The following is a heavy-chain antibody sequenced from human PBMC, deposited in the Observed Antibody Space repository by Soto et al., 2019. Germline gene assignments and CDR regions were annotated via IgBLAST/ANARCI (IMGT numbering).Heavy chain of an antibody. CDR1: GFTFSSYS. D-gene: IGHD3-3*01. Sequence: GGSLRLSCAASGFTFSSYSMNWVRQAPGKGLEWVSSISSSSSYIYYADSVKGRFTISRDNAKNSLYLQMNSLRAEDTAVYYCAREKGHTYYDFWSGYYPYGMDVWGQGTTLTVSS. CDR3: AREKGHTYYDFWSGYYPYGMDV. CDR2: ISSSSSYI. V-gene: IGHV3-21*01. J-gene: IGHJ6*02.